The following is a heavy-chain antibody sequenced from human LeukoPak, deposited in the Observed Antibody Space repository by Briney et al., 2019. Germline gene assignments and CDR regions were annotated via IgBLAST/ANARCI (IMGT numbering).Heavy chain of an antibody. CDR1: GGSLSSNEYY. Sequence: PSETLSLTCTVSGGSLSSNEYYWGWIRQSPGKGLDYIGSFFYSGSSYYNPSLKSRVTISVDTAKNQVSLKLTSVTAADTAVYYCARAYYSTSFYPYWGQRTSVTVSS. V-gene: IGHV4-39*07. CDR3: ARAYYSTSFYPY. CDR2: FFYSGSS. J-gene: IGHJ4*02. D-gene: IGHD6-13*01.